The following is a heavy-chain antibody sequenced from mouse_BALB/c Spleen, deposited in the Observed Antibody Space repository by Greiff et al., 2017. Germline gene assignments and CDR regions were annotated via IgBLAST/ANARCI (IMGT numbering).Heavy chain of an antibody. V-gene: IGHV7-3*02. CDR2: IRNKANGYTT. D-gene: IGHD1-2*01. CDR1: GFTFTDYY. Sequence: EVQRVESGGGLVQPGGSLRLSCATSGFTFTDYYMSWVRQPPGKALEWLGFIRNKANGYTTEYSASVKGRFTISRDNSQSILYLRMNTLRAEDSATDYCAREGLRLRAMDDWGQGTSVTVSS. J-gene: IGHJ4*01. CDR3: AREGLRLRAMDD.